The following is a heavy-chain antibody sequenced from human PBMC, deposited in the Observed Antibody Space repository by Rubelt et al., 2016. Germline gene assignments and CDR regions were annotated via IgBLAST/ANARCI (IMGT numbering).Heavy chain of an antibody. CDR3: AREWGFGVAPIDY. Sequence: EVQLVESGGGLVQPGGSLRLSCAASGFTFSSYWMHWVRQAPGKGLVWVSRINSDGSSTSYADSVKGRFTISRDNAKNTRYLQMNSLRAEGTAVYYCAREWGFGVAPIDYWGQGTLVTVSS. V-gene: IGHV3-74*02. J-gene: IGHJ4*02. CDR1: GFTFSSYW. CDR2: INSDGSST. D-gene: IGHD3-3*01.